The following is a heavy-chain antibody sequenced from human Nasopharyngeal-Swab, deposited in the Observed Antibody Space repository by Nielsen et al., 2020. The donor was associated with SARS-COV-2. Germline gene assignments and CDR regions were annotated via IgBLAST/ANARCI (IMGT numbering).Heavy chain of an antibody. CDR3: ARGREDYGFWPGNPQDAFDI. D-gene: IGHD3/OR15-3a*01. J-gene: IGHJ3*02. CDR2: ISAYNGNT. CDR1: GYTFTSYG. V-gene: IGHV1-18*01. Sequence: ASVKVSCKASGYTFTSYGIRWVRQAPGQGLEWMGWISAYNGNTNYAQKLQGRVTMTTDTSTSTAYMELRSLRSDDTAVYYCARGREDYGFWPGNPQDAFDIWGQGTMVTVSP.